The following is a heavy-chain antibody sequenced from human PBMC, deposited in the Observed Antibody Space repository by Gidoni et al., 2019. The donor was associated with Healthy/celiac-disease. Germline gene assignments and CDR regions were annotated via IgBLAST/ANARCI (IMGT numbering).Heavy chain of an antibody. CDR1: GYTFTSYG. V-gene: IGHV1-18*01. Sequence: QVQLVKSGAEVKKPGAPVKVSCKAAGYTFTSYGISWVRQAPGQGLEWMGWISSYNSNTNYAQKLQCRFTMPTYTSTSTADMELRSLRSDDTALYYCARPFDSTDDAFDIWGQGTMVTVSS. D-gene: IGHD6-13*01. J-gene: IGHJ3*02. CDR2: ISSYNSNT. CDR3: ARPFDSTDDAFDI.